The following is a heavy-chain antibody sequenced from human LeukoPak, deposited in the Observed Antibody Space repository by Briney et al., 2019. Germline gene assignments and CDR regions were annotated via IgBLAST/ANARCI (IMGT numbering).Heavy chain of an antibody. CDR1: GGSVFSGSHY. J-gene: IGHJ4*02. D-gene: IGHD1-26*01. V-gene: IGHV4-61*01. CDR2: IYYSGTT. CDR3: ARGFGGATTSFDY. Sequence: TLSLTCTVSGGSVFSGSHYWSWIRQPPGKGLEWIGYIYYSGTTNYNPSLKSRVTISIDTSRNQFSLKLSSVTAADTAVYYCARGFGGATTSFDYWGQGTLVTVSS.